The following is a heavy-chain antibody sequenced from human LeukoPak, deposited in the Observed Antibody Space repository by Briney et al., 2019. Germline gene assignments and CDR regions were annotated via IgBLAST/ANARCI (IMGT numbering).Heavy chain of an antibody. D-gene: IGHD3-10*01. CDR1: GFTFSNYA. J-gene: IGHJ4*02. Sequence: GGSLRLSCAASGFTFSNYAMTWVRQAPGKGLEWVSAISGSGGSTYYADSVKGRFTISRDNSKNTLYLQMNSLRAEDTAVYYCAKDLANDTMVRGVIPYWGQGTLVTVSS. CDR2: ISGSGGST. V-gene: IGHV3-23*01. CDR3: AKDLANDTMVRGVIPY.